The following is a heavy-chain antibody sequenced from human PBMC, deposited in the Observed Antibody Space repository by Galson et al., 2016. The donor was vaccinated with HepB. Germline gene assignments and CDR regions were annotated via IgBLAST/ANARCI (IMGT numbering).Heavy chain of an antibody. D-gene: IGHD3/OR15-3a*01. CDR1: GGSFSTNT. J-gene: IGHJ5*02. CDR3: ARLLDRIGFDP. V-gene: IGHV1-69*06. CDR2: IIPAFGTS. Sequence: SVKVSCKASGGSFSTNTIAWVRQAPGQGLEWLGGIIPAFGTSNYPQKFQGRVTITADKSTKTSHMELSSLRSEDTAIYYCARLLDRIGFDPWGQGTLVTVSS.